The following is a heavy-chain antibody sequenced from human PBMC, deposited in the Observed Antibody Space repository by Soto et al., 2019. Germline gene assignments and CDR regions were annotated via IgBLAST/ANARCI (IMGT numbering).Heavy chain of an antibody. CDR2: ISAYNGNT. J-gene: IGHJ6*02. V-gene: IGHV1-18*01. CDR1: GYTFSNYG. Sequence: SVKVSCKASGYTFSNYGISWVRQAPGQGLEWMGWISAYNGNTKYAQKLQGRVTMTTDTSTSTAYMELRSLRSDDTAVYYCARDCGGSCQGGMDVWGQGTTVTVSS. CDR3: ARDCGGSCQGGMDV. D-gene: IGHD2-15*01.